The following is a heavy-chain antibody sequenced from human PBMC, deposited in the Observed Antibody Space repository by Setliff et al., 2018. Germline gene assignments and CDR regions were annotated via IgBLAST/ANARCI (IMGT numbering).Heavy chain of an antibody. D-gene: IGHD3-22*01. CDR3: VRRDSTGYYGYSFDF. CDR2: VDHSGNT. V-gene: IGHV4-39*01. CDR1: GDSISRSTYY. J-gene: IGHJ4*02. Sequence: SETLSLTCTVSGDSISRSTYYWGWIRQSPGKGLDWIGTVDHSGNTFYNPSLKSRVTISVAPSKNQVSLKLTSVSAADTAVYYCVRRDSTGYYGYSFDFWGQGTLVTVSS.